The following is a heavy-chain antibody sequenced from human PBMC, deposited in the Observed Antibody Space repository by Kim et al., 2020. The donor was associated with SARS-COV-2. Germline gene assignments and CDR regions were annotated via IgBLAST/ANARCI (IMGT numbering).Heavy chain of an antibody. V-gene: IGHV1-8*01. CDR2: MNPNSGNT. Sequence: ASVKVSCKASGYTFTSYDINWVRQATGQGLEWMGWMNPNSGNTGYAQKFQGRVTMTRNTSISTAYMELSSLRSEDTAVYYCARGQTFIVVVPAAMEFDYWGQGTLVTVSS. CDR1: GYTFTSYD. CDR3: ARGQTFIVVVPAAMEFDY. D-gene: IGHD2-2*01. J-gene: IGHJ4*02.